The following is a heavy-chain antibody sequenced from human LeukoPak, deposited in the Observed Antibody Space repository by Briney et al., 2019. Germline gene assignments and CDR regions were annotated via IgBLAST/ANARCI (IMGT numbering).Heavy chain of an antibody. CDR1: GFTFSSYV. Sequence: PGGSLRLSCAASGFTFSSYVMSWVRQAPGKGLEWVSAISGSGGGTYYADSVKGRFTISRDNSKNTLYLQTNSLRAEDTAVYYCAPSRGLDMIFNDWGQGTLVTVSS. D-gene: IGHD2-2*03. CDR2: ISGSGGGT. V-gene: IGHV3-23*01. J-gene: IGHJ4*02. CDR3: APSRGLDMIFND.